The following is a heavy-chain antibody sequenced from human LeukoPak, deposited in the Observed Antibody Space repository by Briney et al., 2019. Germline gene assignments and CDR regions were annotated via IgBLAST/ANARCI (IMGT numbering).Heavy chain of an antibody. CDR2: INPNSGGT. CDR1: GYTFTDYY. V-gene: IGHV1-2*02. CDR3: ARDGGLDY. Sequence: ASVKVSCKATGYTFTDYYMHRVRQAPGQGLEWMGWINPNSGGTNYAQKFQGRVTMTRDTSISTAYMEVSRLRSDDTAVYYCARDGGLDYWGQGTLVTVSS. D-gene: IGHD3-16*01. J-gene: IGHJ4*02.